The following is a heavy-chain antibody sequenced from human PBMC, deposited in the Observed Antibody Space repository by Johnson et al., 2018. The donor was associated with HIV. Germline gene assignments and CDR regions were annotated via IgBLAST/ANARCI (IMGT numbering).Heavy chain of an antibody. V-gene: IGHV3-33*01. J-gene: IGHJ3*02. CDR1: GYSFRNSA. Sequence: VQLVESGGGVVQPGRSLRLSCVASGYSFRNSAMHWVRQAPGKGLEWVATIWSDGTNKYYGDSVKGRFTVSRDSSKNPLFLQMTILRVEDTAVYYCYGYYDAFDIWGQGTMVSVSS. CDR3: YGYYDAFDI. CDR2: IWSDGTNK. D-gene: IGHD3-10*01.